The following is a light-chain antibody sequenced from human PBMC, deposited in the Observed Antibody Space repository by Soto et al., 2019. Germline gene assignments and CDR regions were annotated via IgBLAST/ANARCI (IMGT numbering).Light chain of an antibody. CDR1: SPNVGRNY. CDR3: AAWDDSLSVWV. V-gene: IGLV1-47*01. Sequence: QAVVTQPPSASGTPGQRVAISCSGSSPNVGRNYVYWYHQVPGTGPKLLIYGNNQRPSGVPDRFSGSKSGTSASLAISGLRSEDEGDYFCAAWDDSLSVWVFGGGTKLTGL. CDR2: GNN. J-gene: IGLJ3*02.